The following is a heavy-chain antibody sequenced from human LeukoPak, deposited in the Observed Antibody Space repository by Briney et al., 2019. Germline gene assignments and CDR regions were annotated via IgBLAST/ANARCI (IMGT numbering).Heavy chain of an antibody. Sequence: GGSLRLSCAASGFTLGGYWMSWVRQAPGKGLEWVATLKNDGREKFYVDSVKGRFTISRDNVKNSLSLQMDSPSAEDTAVYYCTTDDSTFWGQGTLVTVSS. V-gene: IGHV3-7*01. CDR2: LKNDGREK. CDR3: TTDDSTF. CDR1: GFTLGGYW. D-gene: IGHD3-22*01. J-gene: IGHJ4*02.